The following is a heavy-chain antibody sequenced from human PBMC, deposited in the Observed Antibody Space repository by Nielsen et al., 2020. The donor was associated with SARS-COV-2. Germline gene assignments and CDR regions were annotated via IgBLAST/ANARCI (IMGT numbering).Heavy chain of an antibody. CDR2: IYHTEST. D-gene: IGHD4-23*01. Sequence: SETLSLTCTVSGGSIRSNNWWSWVRQSPGKGLEWIGEIYHTESTNYNPSLKSRVSLSIDKSNNQFSLNLISVTAADTVIYYRARATTRVGGFEYWGQGTLVTVSS. CDR3: ARATTRVGGFEY. J-gene: IGHJ4*02. CDR1: GGSIRSNNW. V-gene: IGHV4-4*02.